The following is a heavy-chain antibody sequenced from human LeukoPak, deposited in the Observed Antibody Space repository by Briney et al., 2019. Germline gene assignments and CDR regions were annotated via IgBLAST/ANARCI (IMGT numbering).Heavy chain of an antibody. CDR2: IIPILGIA. V-gene: IGHV1-69*02. D-gene: IGHD3-22*01. CDR1: GGTFSSYT. CDR3: ARTYYYDSSGYSNSIFDY. Sequence: ASVKVSCKASGGTFSSYTISWVRQAPGQGLEWMGRIIPILGIANYAQKFQGRVTITADKSTSTAYMELSSLRSEDTAVYYCARTYYYDSSGYSNSIFDYWGQGTLSPSPQ. J-gene: IGHJ4*02.